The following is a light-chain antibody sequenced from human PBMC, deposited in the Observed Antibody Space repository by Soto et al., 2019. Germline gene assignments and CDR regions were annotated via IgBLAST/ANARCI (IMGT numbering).Light chain of an antibody. CDR3: QQYGSSLWT. Sequence: EIVLTQSPGTLSLSPRERATLSCRASQSVSSSYLAWYQQKPGQAPRLRIYGASSRATGIPDRFSGSGSGTDFTLTISRLEPEDFAVYYCQQYGSSLWTFGQGTKVEIK. V-gene: IGKV3-20*01. CDR1: QSVSSSY. CDR2: GAS. J-gene: IGKJ1*01.